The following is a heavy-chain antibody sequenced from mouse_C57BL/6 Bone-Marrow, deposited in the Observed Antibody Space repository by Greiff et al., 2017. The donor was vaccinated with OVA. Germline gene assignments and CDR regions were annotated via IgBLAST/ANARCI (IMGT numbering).Heavy chain of an antibody. CDR2: INPSSGYT. CDR1: GYTFTSYW. D-gene: IGHD1-1*01. CDR3: ARALITTVVPYD. V-gene: IGHV1-7*01. J-gene: IGHJ2*01. Sequence: VQLQQSGAELAKPGASVKLSCTASGYTFTSYWMHWVNQRPGQGLEWIGYINPSSGYTKYNQKFKDKATLTADTSSSTACMQLSSLTYEDSAVYYCARALITTVVPYDWGQGTTLTVSS.